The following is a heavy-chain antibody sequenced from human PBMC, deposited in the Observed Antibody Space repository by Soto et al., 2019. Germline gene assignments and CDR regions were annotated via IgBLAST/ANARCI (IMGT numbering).Heavy chain of an antibody. CDR1: GFSLSTDGVG. Sequence: QITLKESGPTLVKPTQTLTLTCTFSGFSLSTDGVGVGWIRQPPGKALEWLALIYWDDDQRYSPSLKTRLTITNDTSKNQVVLTMTNMDPVDTATYYCAHAYGRTSWPNDAFDVWGQGTVVTVSS. V-gene: IGHV2-5*02. CDR3: AHAYGRTSWPNDAFDV. J-gene: IGHJ3*01. CDR2: IYWDDDQ. D-gene: IGHD2-2*01.